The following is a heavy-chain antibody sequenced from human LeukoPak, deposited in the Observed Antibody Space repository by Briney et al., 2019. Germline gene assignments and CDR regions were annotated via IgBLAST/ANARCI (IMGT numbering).Heavy chain of an antibody. D-gene: IGHD2-2*02. CDR1: GLTFSSYA. V-gene: IGHV3-23*01. J-gene: IGHJ5*02. CDR3: AKLRSCSSTSCYMVARGGYWFDP. CDR2: ISGSGGST. Sequence: GGSLRLSCAASGLTFSSYAMSWVRQAPGKGLEWVSAISGSGGSTYYADSVKGRFTISRDNPKNTLYLQMNSLRAADTAVYYCAKLRSCSSTSCYMVARGGYWFDPWGQGTLVTVSS.